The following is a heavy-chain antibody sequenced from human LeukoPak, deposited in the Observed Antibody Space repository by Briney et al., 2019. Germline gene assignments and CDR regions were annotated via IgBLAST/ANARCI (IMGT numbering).Heavy chain of an antibody. CDR2: IFYRGINSYHS. Sequence: SGTLSLTCTVSGASFTTHYWSWIRQPPGKGLEWIGNIFYRGINSYHSSYDPSLKSRVTVSVDTSKNHFSLRLTSVTAADTAVYYCVSGGVHYDAFDYWGQGTLVTVSS. CDR1: GASFTTHY. J-gene: IGHJ4*02. V-gene: IGHV4-59*08. CDR3: VSGGVHYDAFDY. D-gene: IGHD3-16*01.